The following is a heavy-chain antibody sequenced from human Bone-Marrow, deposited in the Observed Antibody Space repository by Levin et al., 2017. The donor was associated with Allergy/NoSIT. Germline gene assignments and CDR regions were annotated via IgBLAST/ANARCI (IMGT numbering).Heavy chain of an antibody. Sequence: GGSLRLSCAASGFSFSDHYMDWVRQAPGKGLEGLARTRSKGHSYSTEYAAFVKGRFSISRDASKTSLYLQMNSLKTEDTAVYYCARGPYCSGGRCPGAFDYWGQGTLVTVSS. V-gene: IGHV3-72*01. CDR1: GFSFSDHY. J-gene: IGHJ4*02. CDR2: TRSKGHSYST. D-gene: IGHD2-15*01. CDR3: ARGPYCSGGRCPGAFDY.